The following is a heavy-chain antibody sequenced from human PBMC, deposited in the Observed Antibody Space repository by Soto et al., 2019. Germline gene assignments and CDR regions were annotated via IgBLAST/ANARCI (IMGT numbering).Heavy chain of an antibody. J-gene: IGHJ4*03. V-gene: IGHV3-7*05. CDR2: IKQDGSEI. CDR1: GFTFCSYW. Sequence: GGSLRLACTASGFTFCSYWMNWGRPGPGKGPEWVANIKQDGSEIYYVDSVKGRFTISRDNAKSSLYLQMTSLRAEDTAVYHCAKSLSAIPGDSWGQGTLVTVSS. D-gene: IGHD2-2*01. CDR3: AKSLSAIPGDS.